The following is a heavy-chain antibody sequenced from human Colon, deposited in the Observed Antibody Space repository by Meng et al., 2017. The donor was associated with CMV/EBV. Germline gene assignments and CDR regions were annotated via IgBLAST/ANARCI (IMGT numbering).Heavy chain of an antibody. J-gene: IGHJ4*02. V-gene: IGHV3-30*02. CDR1: GLTFNGYG. Sequence: GASLMISCAASGLTFNGYGLHWVRQAPGKGLEWVAFIGSDGSIKRYSDSVKGRFNISRDNSKNTLWLQMHSLRPEDTALYYCAREGYSNFDYWGQGTLVTVSS. CDR3: AREGYSNFDY. CDR2: IGSDGSIK. D-gene: IGHD4-11*01.